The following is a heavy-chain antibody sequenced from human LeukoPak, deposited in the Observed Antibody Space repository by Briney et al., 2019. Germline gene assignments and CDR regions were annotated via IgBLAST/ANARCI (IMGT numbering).Heavy chain of an antibody. CDR3: ARGADYYDFWSGYWAA. V-gene: IGHV4-4*07. D-gene: IGHD3-3*01. Sequence: SETLSLTCTVSGGSISSYYWSWIRQPAGKGLEWIGRIYTSGSTNYNPSLKSRVTMSVDKSKNQFSLKLSSVTAADTAVYYCARGADYYDFWSGYWAAWGQGTLVTVSS. CDR2: IYTSGST. J-gene: IGHJ5*02. CDR1: GGSISSYY.